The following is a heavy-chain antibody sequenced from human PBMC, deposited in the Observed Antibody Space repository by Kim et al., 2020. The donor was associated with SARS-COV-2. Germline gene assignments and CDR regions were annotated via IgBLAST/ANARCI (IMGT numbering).Heavy chain of an antibody. D-gene: IGHD1-26*01. J-gene: IGHJ4*02. CDR2: ISYDGSNK. CDR3: AREKWELHQIDY. CDR1: GFTFSSYA. V-gene: IGHV3-30*04. Sequence: GGSLRLSCAASGFTFSSYAMHWVRQAPGKRLEWVAVISYDGSNKYYADSVKGRFTISRDNSKNTLYLQMNSLRAEDTAVYYCAREKWELHQIDYWGQGTLVTVSS.